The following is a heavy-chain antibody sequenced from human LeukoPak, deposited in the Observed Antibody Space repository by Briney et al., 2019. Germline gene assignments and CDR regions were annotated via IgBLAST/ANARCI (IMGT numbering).Heavy chain of an antibody. J-gene: IGHJ4*02. CDR2: INAGNGNT. D-gene: IGHD3-22*01. CDR3: ARGGYYYDSSGYYPGPMDY. V-gene: IGHV1-3*01. CDR1: GYTFTSYA. Sequence: GASVKVSCKASGYTFTSYAMHWVRQAPGQRLEWMGWINAGNGNTKYSQKFQGRVTMTTDTSTSTAYVELRFLRSDDTAVYYCARGGYYYDSSGYYPGPMDYWGQGTLVTVSS.